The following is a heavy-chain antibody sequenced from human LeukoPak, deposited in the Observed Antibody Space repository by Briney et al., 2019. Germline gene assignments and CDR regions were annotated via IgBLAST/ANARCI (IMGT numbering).Heavy chain of an antibody. CDR2: ISYDGSNK. V-gene: IGHV3-30*18. CDR3: AKDQVGFGDAFDI. J-gene: IGHJ3*02. D-gene: IGHD3-10*01. CDR1: GFTFSSYG. Sequence: GGSLRLSCAASGFTFSSYGMHWVRQAPGKGLEWVAVISYDGSNKYYADSVKGRFTISRDNSKSTLYLQMNSLRAEDTAVYYCAKDQVGFGDAFDIWGQGTMVTVSS.